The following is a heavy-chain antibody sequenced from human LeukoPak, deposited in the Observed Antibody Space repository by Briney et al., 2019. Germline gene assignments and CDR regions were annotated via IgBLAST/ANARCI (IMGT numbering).Heavy chain of an antibody. Sequence: GGSLRLSCAASGFTFSSYAMHWVRQAPGKGLEWVAVISYDGSNKYYADSVKGRFTISRDNSKNTLYLQMNSLRAEDTAVYYCARDQLLWFGEFAYWGQGTLVTVSS. CDR2: ISYDGSNK. CDR3: ARDQLLWFGEFAY. CDR1: GFTFSSYA. V-gene: IGHV3-30*04. D-gene: IGHD3-10*01. J-gene: IGHJ4*02.